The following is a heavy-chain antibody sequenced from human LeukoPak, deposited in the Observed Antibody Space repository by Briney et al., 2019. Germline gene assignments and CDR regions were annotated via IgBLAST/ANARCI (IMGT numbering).Heavy chain of an antibody. J-gene: IGHJ3*02. CDR1: GYTFTDYY. CDR2: INPDSGVT. Sequence: GASVKVSCKASGYTFTDYYMHWVRQAPAQGLEWMGWINPDSGVTNYPQKFQGRVTMTRDTSSSTAYMELIRLRSDDTAVYYCARDGTFDIWGQGTMVTVSS. D-gene: IGHD2-15*01. V-gene: IGHV1-2*02. CDR3: ARDGTFDI.